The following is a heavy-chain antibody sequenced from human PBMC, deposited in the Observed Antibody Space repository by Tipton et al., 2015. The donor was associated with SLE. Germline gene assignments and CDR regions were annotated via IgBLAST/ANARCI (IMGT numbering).Heavy chain of an antibody. CDR2: IWYDGSNK. CDR1: GFTFSSYW. V-gene: IGHV3-33*06. CDR3: AKDTLGYCTGGVCFIFDY. Sequence: SLRLSCAASGFTFSSYWMNWVRQAPGKGLEWVAVIWYDGSNKYYADSVKGRFTISRDNSKNTLYLQMNSLRAEDTAVYYCAKDTLGYCTGGVCFIFDYWGQGTLVTVSS. D-gene: IGHD2-8*02. J-gene: IGHJ4*02.